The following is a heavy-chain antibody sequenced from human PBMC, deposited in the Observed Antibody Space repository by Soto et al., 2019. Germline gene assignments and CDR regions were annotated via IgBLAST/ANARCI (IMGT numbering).Heavy chain of an antibody. Sequence: QVQLVQSGAEVKRPGSSVKVSCKASGGTFSSYPISWVRQAPGQGLEWMGGTNGNLGTGNYAQKFRGRLTITADKSTTTTHMELSSLTSEDTAVYYCARRDSHGFFRYFDNWGQGTLVTVSS. V-gene: IGHV1-69*06. CDR3: ARRDSHGFFRYFDN. D-gene: IGHD3-10*01. CDR1: GGTFSSYP. CDR2: TNGNLGTG. J-gene: IGHJ4*02.